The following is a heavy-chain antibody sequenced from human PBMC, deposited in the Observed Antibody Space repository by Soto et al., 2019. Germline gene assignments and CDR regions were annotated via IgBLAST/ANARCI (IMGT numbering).Heavy chain of an antibody. CDR2: ITSSSSTL. CDR1: GFTFSSYS. D-gene: IGHD3-22*01. CDR3: ARVYYYDSSALFDP. V-gene: IGHV3-48*02. J-gene: IGHJ5*02. Sequence: GGSLRLSCAASGFTFSSYSMSWVRQAPGKGLEWVSYITSSSSTLYYADSVEGRFTISRDNAKNSLYLQMNSLRDEDTAVYYCARVYYYDSSALFDPWGQGTLVTVSS.